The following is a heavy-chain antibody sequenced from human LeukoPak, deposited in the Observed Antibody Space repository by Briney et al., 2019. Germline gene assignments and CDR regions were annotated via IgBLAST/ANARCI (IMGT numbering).Heavy chain of an antibody. CDR2: IIPVFGTA. Sequence: SVKVSCKASGGTFSSYAISWVRQAPGQGLEWMGGIIPVFGTANYAQKFQGRVTITTDESTSTAYMELSSLRSEDTAVYYCARDGNIVVGIEYYFDYWGQGTLVTVSS. J-gene: IGHJ4*02. D-gene: IGHD2-21*01. CDR1: GGTFSSYA. CDR3: ARDGNIVVGIEYYFDY. V-gene: IGHV1-69*05.